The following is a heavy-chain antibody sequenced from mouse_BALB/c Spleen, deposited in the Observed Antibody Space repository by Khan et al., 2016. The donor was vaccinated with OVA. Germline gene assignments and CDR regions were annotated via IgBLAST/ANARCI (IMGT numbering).Heavy chain of an antibody. CDR2: ISYSGNT. CDR3: ARKDYHEYDPFPD. D-gene: IGHD2-4*01. J-gene: IGHJ3*01. V-gene: IGHV3-2*02. CDR1: GYSITSEYT. Sequence: EVQLQESGPGLVKPSQSLSLTCTVTGYSITSEYTWNWIRQFPGNKLEWMGFISYSGNTRYNPSLKSRISITRDTSKNQFFLQLNSVTSEDTATYYCARKDYHEYDPFPDWGQGTLVTVSA.